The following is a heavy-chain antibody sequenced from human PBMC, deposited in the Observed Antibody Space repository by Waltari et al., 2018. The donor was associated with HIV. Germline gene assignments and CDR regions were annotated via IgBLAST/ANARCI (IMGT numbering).Heavy chain of an antibody. CDR1: GGSISSYY. CDR3: AREYCSSTSCSPNGRLGAFDI. J-gene: IGHJ3*02. D-gene: IGHD2-2*01. CDR2: IYTSGST. Sequence: QVQLQESGPGLVKASEPLSLTCTVSGGSISSYYWSWIRQPAGKGPEWIGRIYTSGSTNYNSSLKSRVTMSIDTSKNQFFLKLSSVTAADTAVYYCAREYCSSTSCSPNGRLGAFDIWGQGTMVTVSS. V-gene: IGHV4-4*07.